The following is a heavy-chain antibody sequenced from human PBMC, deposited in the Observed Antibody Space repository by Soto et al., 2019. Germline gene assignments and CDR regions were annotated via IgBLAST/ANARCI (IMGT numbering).Heavy chain of an antibody. V-gene: IGHV3-23*01. CDR3: AKARPSGGYYYVEAFDV. Sequence: GGSLRLSCSASGFTFSNYAMSWIRQSPGKGLEWVSGVSSTGTSPYYAGSVQGRFTISRDNSKNMFYLQMKSLRAEDTAIYYCAKARPSGGYYYVEAFDVWGQGTMVTVSS. CDR1: GFTFSNYA. J-gene: IGHJ3*01. CDR2: VSSTGTSP. D-gene: IGHD3-22*01.